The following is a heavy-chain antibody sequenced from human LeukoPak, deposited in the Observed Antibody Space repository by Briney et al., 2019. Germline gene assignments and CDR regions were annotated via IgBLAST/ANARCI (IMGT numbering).Heavy chain of an antibody. Sequence: ASVKVSCKASGYTFTGYYMHWVRQAPGQGLEWMGWINPNSGGTNYAQKFQGRVTISVDTSKNQFSLKLSSVTAADTAVYYCAGGRRDSGSYGSFVYYYYYYMDVWGKGTTVTVSS. CDR1: GYTFTGYY. CDR3: AGGRRDSGSYGSFVYYYYYYMDV. CDR2: INPNSGGT. V-gene: IGHV1-2*02. D-gene: IGHD3-10*01. J-gene: IGHJ6*03.